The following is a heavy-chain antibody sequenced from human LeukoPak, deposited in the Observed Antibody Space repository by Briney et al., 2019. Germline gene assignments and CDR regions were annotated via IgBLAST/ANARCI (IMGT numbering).Heavy chain of an antibody. Sequence: SQTLSLTCTVSGGSISSGSYYWSWIRQPPGKGLEWIGYIYYSGSTNYNPSLKSRVTISVDTSKNQFSLKLSSVTAADTAVYYCARVKCSSTSCPPDDAFDIWGQGTMVTVSS. CDR3: ARVKCSSTSCPPDDAFDI. D-gene: IGHD2-2*01. CDR1: GGSISSGSYY. V-gene: IGHV4-61*01. CDR2: IYYSGST. J-gene: IGHJ3*02.